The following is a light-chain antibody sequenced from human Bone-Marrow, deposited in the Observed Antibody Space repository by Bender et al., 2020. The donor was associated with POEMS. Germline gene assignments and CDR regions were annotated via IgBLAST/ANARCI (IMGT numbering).Light chain of an antibody. J-gene: IGLJ3*02. CDR3: AVLNDSLNGWV. V-gene: IGLV1-44*01. Sequence: QSVLTQPPSASGTPGQRVTISCSGGSSNIGAHAVNWYQHLPGTAPKLLIYSSHRRPSEVPDRFSGSRSGTSASLAISGLQSGDEADCYCAVLNDSLNGWVFGGGTKLTVL. CDR2: SSH. CDR1: SSNIGAHA.